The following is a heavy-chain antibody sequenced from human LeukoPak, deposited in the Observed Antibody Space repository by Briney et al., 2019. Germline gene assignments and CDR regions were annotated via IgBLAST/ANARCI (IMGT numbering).Heavy chain of an antibody. CDR3: ARASFQHYYYYMDV. CDR1: GGSISSGSYY. CDR2: IYTSGST. J-gene: IGHJ6*03. V-gene: IGHV4-61*02. Sequence: SETLSLTCTVSGGSISSGSYYWSWIRQPAGKGLEWIGRIYTSGSTNYNPSLKSRVTISVDTSKNQFSLKLSSVTAADTAVYYCARASFQHYYYYMDVWGKGTTVTVSS.